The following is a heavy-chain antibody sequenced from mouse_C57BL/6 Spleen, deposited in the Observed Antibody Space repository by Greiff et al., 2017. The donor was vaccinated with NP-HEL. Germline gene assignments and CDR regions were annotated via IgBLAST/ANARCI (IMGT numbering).Heavy chain of an antibody. V-gene: IGHV1-81*01. CDR2: IYPRSGNT. D-gene: IGHD4-1*01. CDR3: ARDEDPTGTKNY. J-gene: IGHJ2*01. CDR1: GYTFTSYG. Sequence: VQLKESGAELARPGASVKLSCKASGYTFTSYGISWVKQRTGQGLEWIGEIYPRSGNTYYNEKFKGKATLTADKSSSTAYMELRSLTSEDSAVYFCARDEDPTGTKNYWGQGTTLTVSS.